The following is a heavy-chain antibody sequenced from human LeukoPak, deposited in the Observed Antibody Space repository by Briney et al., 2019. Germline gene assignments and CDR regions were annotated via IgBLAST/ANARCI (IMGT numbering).Heavy chain of an antibody. CDR1: GFTFSSYS. D-gene: IGHD3-10*01. V-gene: IGHV3-21*01. CDR3: ARDPTYYYGSGKGY. J-gene: IGHJ4*02. Sequence: GGSLRLSCAASGFTFSSYSMNWVRQAPGKGLEWVSSISSSSSYIYYADSVKGRFTISRDNAKNSLYLQMNSLRAEDTAVYYCARDPTYYYGSGKGYWGQGTLVTVSS. CDR2: ISSSSSYI.